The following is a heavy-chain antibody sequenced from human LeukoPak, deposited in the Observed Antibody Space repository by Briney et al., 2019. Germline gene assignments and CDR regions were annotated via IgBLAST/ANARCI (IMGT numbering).Heavy chain of an antibody. CDR3: AQNFYDSSGLYFDY. D-gene: IGHD3-22*01. V-gene: IGHV3-21*01. CDR2: ISSSSNYI. CDR1: GFTFSSYS. Sequence: GGSLRLSCAASGFTFSSYSMNWVRQAPGKGLEWVSSISSSSNYIYYADSVKGRFTISRDNAKNSLYLRMNSLRAEDTAVYYCAQNFYDSSGLYFDYWGQGTLVTVSS. J-gene: IGHJ4*02.